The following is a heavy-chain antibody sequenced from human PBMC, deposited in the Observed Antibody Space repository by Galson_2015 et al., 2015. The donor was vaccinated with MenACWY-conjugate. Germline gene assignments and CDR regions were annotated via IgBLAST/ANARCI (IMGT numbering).Heavy chain of an antibody. CDR1: GFTFSSYA. J-gene: IGHJ4*02. V-gene: IGHV3-23*01. CDR3: AKAQGTSGWGGAYVHDF. Sequence: SLRLSCAASGFTFSSYAMTWVCQSPEKGLEWVSSISRSGDTTYYADSVKGRFTISREYSKNTLYLQMNSLRGEDTAVYYCAKAQGTSGWGGAYVHDFRGQGTLVTVSS. D-gene: IGHD6-19*01. CDR2: ISRSGDTT.